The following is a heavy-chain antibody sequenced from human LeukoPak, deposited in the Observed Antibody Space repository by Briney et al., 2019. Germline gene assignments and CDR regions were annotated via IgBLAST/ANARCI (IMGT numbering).Heavy chain of an antibody. J-gene: IGHJ4*02. CDR2: ISSDGTTT. CDR1: GFTLSKYW. V-gene: IGHV3-74*01. Sequence: PGGSLRPSCAASGFTLSKYWMHWVRQVPGKGLAWVSRISSDGTTTAYADSVKGRFTISRDSAKNMLYLQMNSLRVEDTAMYYCASPGDNYAILGLDYWGQGTLVTVSS. D-gene: IGHD3-9*01. CDR3: ASPGDNYAILGLDY.